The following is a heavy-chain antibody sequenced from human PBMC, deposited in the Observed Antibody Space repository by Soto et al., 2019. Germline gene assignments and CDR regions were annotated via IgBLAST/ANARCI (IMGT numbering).Heavy chain of an antibody. CDR1: GGPFSGYY. CDR3: ASVDAGLLTLGPSSPDMDG. Sequence: QVQLQQWGAGLLKPSETLSLTCAVYGGPFSGYYWSWIRQPPGKGLEWIGEINHSGSTNCSPSLXGRSPPALDTXXSXFXXKVTSWTAADTAVYYCASVDAGLLTLGPSSPDMDGWGQGTTVTVS. CDR2: INHSGST. V-gene: IGHV4-34*01. D-gene: IGHD3-16*01. J-gene: IGHJ6*02.